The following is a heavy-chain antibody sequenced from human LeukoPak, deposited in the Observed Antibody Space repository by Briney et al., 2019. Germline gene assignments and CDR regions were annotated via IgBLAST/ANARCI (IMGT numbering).Heavy chain of an antibody. CDR3: ARDNSVRDEAWWFNP. Sequence: SETLSLTCTVSGGSISSYYWSWIRQPPGKGLEWIGYIYYSGSTNYNPSLKSRVTISVDTSKNQFSLKLSSVTAADTAVYFCARDNSVRDEAWWFNPWGQGTLVTVSS. J-gene: IGHJ5*02. V-gene: IGHV4-59*12. CDR1: GGSISSYY. D-gene: IGHD5-24*01. CDR2: IYYSGST.